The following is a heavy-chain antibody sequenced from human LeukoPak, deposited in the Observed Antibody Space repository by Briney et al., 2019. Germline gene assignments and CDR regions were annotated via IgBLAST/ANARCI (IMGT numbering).Heavy chain of an antibody. CDR3: AKDRQMITFGGWGENYFDY. J-gene: IGHJ4*02. CDR2: ISGNGGST. V-gene: IGHV3-23*01. CDR1: GFTFSSYA. D-gene: IGHD3-16*01. Sequence: GGSLRLSCAASGFTFSSYAMSWFRQAPGRGLEWVSAISGNGGSTYYADSVKGRFTISRDNSKNTLYLQMNSLRAEDTAVYYCAKDRQMITFGGWGENYFDYWGQGTLVTVSS.